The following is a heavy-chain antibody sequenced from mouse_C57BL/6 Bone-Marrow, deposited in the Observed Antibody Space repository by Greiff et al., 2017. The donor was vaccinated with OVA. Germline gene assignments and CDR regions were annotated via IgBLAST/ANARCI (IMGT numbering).Heavy chain of an antibody. CDR3: ATGNVSAWFAY. J-gene: IGHJ3*01. V-gene: IGHV1-7*01. Sequence: QVQLQQSGAELAKPGASVKLSCKASGYTFTSYWMHWVKQRPGQGLEWIGYINPSSGYTKYNQKFKDKATLTVDKSSSTAYMQLSSLTSEASAVYYCATGNVSAWFAYWGQGTLVTVSA. CDR2: INPSSGYT. D-gene: IGHD4-1*01. CDR1: GYTFTSYW.